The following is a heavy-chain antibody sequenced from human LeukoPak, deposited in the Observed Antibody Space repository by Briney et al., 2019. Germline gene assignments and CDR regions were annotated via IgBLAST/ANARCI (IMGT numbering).Heavy chain of an antibody. J-gene: IGHJ6*02. V-gene: IGHV3-74*01. CDR1: GFTFSSYW. CDR3: ARDYGTNDMDV. Sequence: GGSLRLSCAASGFTFSSYWMYWVRQAPGKGLVWVSRINSDGSSTSYADSVKGRFTISRDNAKNRLYLQMNSLRAEDTAVYYCARDYGTNDMDVWDQGTTVTVSS. CDR2: INSDGSST. D-gene: IGHD3-16*01.